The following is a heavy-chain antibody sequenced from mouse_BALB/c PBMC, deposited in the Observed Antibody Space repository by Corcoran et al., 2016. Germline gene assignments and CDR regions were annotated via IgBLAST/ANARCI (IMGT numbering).Heavy chain of an antibody. CDR1: GYTFTNYG. CDR2: INTYTGEP. Sequence: QIQLVQSGPELKKPGETVKISCKASGYTFTNYGMNWVKQAPGKGLKWMGGINTYTGEPTYADDFKGRFAFSLETSASTAYLQINNRKNEDMATYFCALYYGSSYVDYWGQGTTLIVSS. V-gene: IGHV9-1*02. CDR3: ALYYGSSYVDY. D-gene: IGHD1-1*01. J-gene: IGHJ2*01.